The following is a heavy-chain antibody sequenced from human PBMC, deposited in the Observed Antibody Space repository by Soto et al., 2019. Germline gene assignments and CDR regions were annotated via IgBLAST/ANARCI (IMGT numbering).Heavy chain of an antibody. J-gene: IGHJ6*02. Sequence: ASVKVSCKASGYTFTSYAMHWVRQAPGQRLEWMGWINAGNGNTKYSQKFQGRVTITRDTSASTAYMELSSLRPEDTAVYYCARDLEDCSSTSCYGDYYYYGMDVWGQGTTVTVSS. V-gene: IGHV1-3*01. D-gene: IGHD2-2*01. CDR3: ARDLEDCSSTSCYGDYYYYGMDV. CDR2: INAGNGNT. CDR1: GYTFTSYA.